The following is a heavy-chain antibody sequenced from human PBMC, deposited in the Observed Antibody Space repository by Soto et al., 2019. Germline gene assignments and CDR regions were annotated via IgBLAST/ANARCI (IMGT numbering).Heavy chain of an antibody. V-gene: IGHV1-18*01. Sequence: QVQLVQSGAEVKKPGASVKVSCKASGYTFTSYGICWVRQAPGQGLEWMGWISGYNGNTNYAQNLQGRVTMTTDTATSTVYRELRSLRADDTAVYYCARRCSRTRCLDLWGRGTLVIVSS. D-gene: IGHD2-2*01. CDR2: ISGYNGNT. CDR1: GYTFTSYG. CDR3: ARRCSRTRCLDL. J-gene: IGHJ2*01.